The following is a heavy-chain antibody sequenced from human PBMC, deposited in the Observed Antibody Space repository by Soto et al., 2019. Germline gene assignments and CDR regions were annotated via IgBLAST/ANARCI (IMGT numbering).Heavy chain of an antibody. J-gene: IGHJ6*02. CDR1: GFTFSSYG. CDR3: AKDHTECSGGSCYYYYGMDV. Sequence: GGSLRLSCAASGFTFSSYGMHWVRQAPGKGLEWVAVISYDGSNKYSADSVKGRFTISRDNSKNTLYLQMNSLRAEDTAVYYCAKDHTECSGGSCYYYYGMDVWGQGTTVTVSS. D-gene: IGHD2-15*01. CDR2: ISYDGSNK. V-gene: IGHV3-30*18.